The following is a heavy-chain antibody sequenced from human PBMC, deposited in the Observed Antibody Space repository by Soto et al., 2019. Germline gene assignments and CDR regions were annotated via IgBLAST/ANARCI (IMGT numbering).Heavy chain of an antibody. CDR1: GGTFSSYA. D-gene: IGHD1-26*01. CDR2: IIPIFGTA. V-gene: IGHV1-69*13. CDR3: AKNGWGSYRPNYFDY. Sequence: ASVKVSCKASGGTFSSYAISWVRQAPGQGLEWMGGIIPIFGTANYAQKFQGRVTITADESTSTAYMELSSLRSEDTAVYYCAKNGWGSYRPNYFDYWGQGTRVTVSS. J-gene: IGHJ4*02.